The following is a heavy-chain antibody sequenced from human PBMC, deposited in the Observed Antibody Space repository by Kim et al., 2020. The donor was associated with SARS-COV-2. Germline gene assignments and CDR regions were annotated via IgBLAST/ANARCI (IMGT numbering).Heavy chain of an antibody. CDR3: ARGDTIFGVVINAFDI. Sequence: SLKSRVTSAVDTYKNQFSLKLSSVTAADTAVYYCARGDTIFGVVINAFDIWGQGTMVTVSS. D-gene: IGHD3-3*01. J-gene: IGHJ3*02. V-gene: IGHV4-31*02.